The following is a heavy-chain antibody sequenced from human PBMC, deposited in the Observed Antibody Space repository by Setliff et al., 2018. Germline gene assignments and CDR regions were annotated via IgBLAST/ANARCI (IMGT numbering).Heavy chain of an antibody. Sequence: GGSLRLSCATSGFTFKNAWMSWVRQAPGKGLEWVGRIKKKTDDATTDYAAPVEGRFIISRDDSKNRLYLQMNSLNNEDTGVYYCTTEVGSGGRYFTSWGQGTPVTVSS. D-gene: IGHD2-15*01. J-gene: IGHJ5*02. V-gene: IGHV3-15*01. CDR2: IKKKTDDATT. CDR1: GFTFKNAW. CDR3: TTEVGSGGRYFTS.